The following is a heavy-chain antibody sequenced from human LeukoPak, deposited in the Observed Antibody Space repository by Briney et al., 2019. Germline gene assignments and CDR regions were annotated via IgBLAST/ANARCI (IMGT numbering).Heavy chain of an antibody. D-gene: IGHD3-10*01. V-gene: IGHV4-34*01. CDR3: ASRYYGSGSYYRRGYGMDV. CDR1: GGSFSGYY. CDR2: INHSSST. Sequence: PSETLSLTCAVHGGSFSGYYWSWIPQPPGKGLEWIGEINHSSSTNYNPSLKSRVTISVDTSKNQFSLKLRSVTAADTAVYYCASRYYGSGSYYRRGYGMDVWGKGTTVTVSS. J-gene: IGHJ6*04.